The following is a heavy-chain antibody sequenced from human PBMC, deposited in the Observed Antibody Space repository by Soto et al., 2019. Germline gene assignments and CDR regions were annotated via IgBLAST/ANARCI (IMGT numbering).Heavy chain of an antibody. J-gene: IGHJ4*02. D-gene: IGHD3-22*01. CDR2: IIPILGTA. Sequence: QVILAQSGAEVKKPGSSVKVSCKVSGGSFSSFSINWVRQAPGQRFEWMGGIIPILGTANVTQKFQDRVTFTADESTATAYMTLSSLTSEDTAVYYCTSVDSNGYYPQNHYWGPGTQVTVSS. V-gene: IGHV1-69*01. CDR1: GGSFSSFS. CDR3: TSVDSNGYYPQNHY.